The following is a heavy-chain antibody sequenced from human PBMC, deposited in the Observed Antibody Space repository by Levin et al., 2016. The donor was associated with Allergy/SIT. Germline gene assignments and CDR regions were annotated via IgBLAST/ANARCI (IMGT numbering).Heavy chain of an antibody. CDR1: GYTFTGYY. CDR3: AKDHAGYVGWFDP. Sequence: ASVKVSCKASGYTFTGYYIHWVREAPGQGLEWMGIIDPSSGSTTYTQRFQGRVTMTRDTSTTTVYMELSSLRSEDTAVYYCAKDHAGYVGWFDPWGQGTLVTASS. J-gene: IGHJ5*02. CDR2: IDPSSGST. V-gene: IGHV1-46*01. D-gene: IGHD3-16*01.